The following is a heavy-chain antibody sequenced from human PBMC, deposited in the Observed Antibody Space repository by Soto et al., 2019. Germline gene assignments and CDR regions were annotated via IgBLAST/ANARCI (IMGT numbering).Heavy chain of an antibody. CDR3: ARVQYYYDSSGYPHYGMDV. CDR2: IYYSGST. CDR1: GGSISSGDYY. D-gene: IGHD3-22*01. Sequence: NPSETLSLTCTVSGGSISSGDYYWSWIRQPPGKGLEWIGYIYYSGSTYYNPSLKSRVTISVDTSKNQFSLKLSSVTAADTAVYYCARVQYYYDSSGYPHYGMDVWGQGTTVTVSS. V-gene: IGHV4-30-4*01. J-gene: IGHJ6*02.